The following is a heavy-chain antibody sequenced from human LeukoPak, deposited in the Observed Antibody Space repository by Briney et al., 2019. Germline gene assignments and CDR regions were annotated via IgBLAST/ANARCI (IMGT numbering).Heavy chain of an antibody. CDR1: IYLSYLL. D-gene: IGHD6-13*01. CDR2: IVPILCTE. J-gene: IGHJ4*02. V-gene: IGHV1-69*08. Sequence: SVPVTFKCSLWIYLSYLLDALGPPPAQGLEWVGRIVPILCTENYAQNYQDRVTIPEDRSTPTDYMDLSSLRSEDTAVYYCARVPQGSSWPYYFDYWGQGSLVTVCS. CDR3: ARVPQGSSWPYYFDY.